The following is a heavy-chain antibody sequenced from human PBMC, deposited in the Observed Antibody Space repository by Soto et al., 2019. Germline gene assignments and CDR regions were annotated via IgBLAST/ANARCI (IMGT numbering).Heavy chain of an antibody. Sequence: QVQLQQWGAGLLKPSETLSLTCAVYGGSFSGYYWSWIRQPPGKGLEWIGEINHSGSTNYNPSLKSRVXTSXDXSKNQFSLKLSSVTAADTAVYYCARAPQWLPAPFDYWGQGTLVTVSS. D-gene: IGHD5-12*01. CDR3: ARAPQWLPAPFDY. V-gene: IGHV4-34*01. J-gene: IGHJ4*02. CDR1: GGSFSGYY. CDR2: INHSGST.